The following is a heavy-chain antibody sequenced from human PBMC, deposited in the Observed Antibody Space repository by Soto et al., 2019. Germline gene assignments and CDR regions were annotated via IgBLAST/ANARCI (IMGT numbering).Heavy chain of an antibody. CDR3: ARDDGYYRLYDY. J-gene: IGHJ4*02. V-gene: IGHV4-30-4*01. CDR2: IYYTGST. D-gene: IGHD3-3*01. CDR1: GGSISSGDYF. Sequence: QVRLQESGPGLVKPSQTLSLTCTVSGGSISSGDYFWSWVRQPPGKGLEWIGYIYYTGSTSYNPSLKSQIAMSVDTSKIQLSLKVSSVTAADTAVYFCARDDGYYRLYDYWCQGTLVTVYS.